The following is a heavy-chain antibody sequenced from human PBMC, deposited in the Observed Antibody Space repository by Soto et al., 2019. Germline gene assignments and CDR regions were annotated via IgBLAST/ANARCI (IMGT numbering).Heavy chain of an antibody. J-gene: IGHJ4*02. CDR3: ARVPRALSPDY. D-gene: IGHD3-10*01. Sequence: TLSLTCTVSGGSISSGGYYWSWIRQHPGKGLEWIGYIYYSGSTYYNPSLKSRVTISVDTSKNQFSLKLSSVTAADTAAYYCARVPRALSPDYWGQGTLVTLSS. CDR1: GGSISSGGYY. V-gene: IGHV4-31*03. CDR2: IYYSGST.